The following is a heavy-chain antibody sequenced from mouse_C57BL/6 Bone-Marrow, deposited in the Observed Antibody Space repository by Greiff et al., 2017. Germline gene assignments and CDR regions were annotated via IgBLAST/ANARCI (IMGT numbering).Heavy chain of an antibody. J-gene: IGHJ4*01. Sequence: VQLQQSGAELARPGASVKLSCKASGYTFTSYGISWVKQRTGQGLEWIGEIYPRSGNTYYNEKFKGKATLTADKSSSTAYMELRSLTSEDSAVYFCAGLPYAMDYWGQGTSVTVSS. V-gene: IGHV1-81*01. CDR2: IYPRSGNT. CDR3: AGLPYAMDY. CDR1: GYTFTSYG. D-gene: IGHD5-5*01.